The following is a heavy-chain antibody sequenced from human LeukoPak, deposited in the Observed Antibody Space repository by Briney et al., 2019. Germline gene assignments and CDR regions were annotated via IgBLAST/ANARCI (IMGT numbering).Heavy chain of an antibody. D-gene: IGHD4-17*01. CDR1: GFTFSNFW. V-gene: IGHV3-30-3*01. J-gene: IGHJ6*02. CDR3: AREMTVTLADYGIDV. CDR2: ISYDGSNK. Sequence: GGSLRLSCVASGFTFSNFWMSWVRQAPGKGLEWVAVISYDGSNKHYADSVKGRFTISRDNSKNTLHLQMNSLRDEDTAVYYCAREMTVTLADYGIDVWGQGTTVTVSS.